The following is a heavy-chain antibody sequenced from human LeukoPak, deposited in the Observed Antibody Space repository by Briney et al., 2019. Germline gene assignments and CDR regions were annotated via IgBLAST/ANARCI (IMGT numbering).Heavy chain of an antibody. D-gene: IGHD2-2*01. CDR2: IYYSGST. V-gene: IGHV4-59*01. Sequence: SETLSLTCTVSGGSISSYYWSWIRQPPGKGLEWIGYIYYSGSTNYNPSLKSRVTISVDTSKNQFSLKLSSVTAADTAVYYCARGPGYCSSTSCRRPYNWFDPWGQGTLVTVSS. CDR1: GGSISSYY. J-gene: IGHJ5*02. CDR3: ARGPGYCSSTSCRRPYNWFDP.